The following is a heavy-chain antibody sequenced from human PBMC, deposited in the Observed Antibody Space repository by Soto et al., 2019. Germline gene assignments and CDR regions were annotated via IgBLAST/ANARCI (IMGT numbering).Heavy chain of an antibody. J-gene: IGHJ2*01. CDR2: ISGGGDAA. CDR3: ARKILGSTTRPNYWDVDL. V-gene: IGHV3-23*01. Sequence: EVQVLESGGGLVQPGGSLRLSCAGSGFTFINYAMNWVRQAPGKGLEWVSSISGGGDAAFFPDSVRGRFTISRDNSKNTVTLQMNSLGVDDTAVYYCARKILGSTTRPNYWDVDLWGRGTLVTVSS. D-gene: IGHD7-27*01. CDR1: GFTFINYA.